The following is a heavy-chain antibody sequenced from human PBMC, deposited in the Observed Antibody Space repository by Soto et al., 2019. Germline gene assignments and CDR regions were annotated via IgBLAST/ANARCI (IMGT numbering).Heavy chain of an antibody. CDR3: VRDFGWYFRSGYRDG. CDR1: GFSFISYS. CDR2: INEDSSYI. D-gene: IGHD3-3*01. J-gene: IGHJ6*03. Sequence: EVQLVESGGGLVKPGGSLRLSCAASGFSFISYSMNWVRQAPGKGLEWVSSINEDSSYIYYAHSLRGRFTISRDNSKDSLYRQMTSMRAEDTAVYYCVRDFGWYFRSGYRDGWGDGATVNVSS. V-gene: IGHV3-21*02.